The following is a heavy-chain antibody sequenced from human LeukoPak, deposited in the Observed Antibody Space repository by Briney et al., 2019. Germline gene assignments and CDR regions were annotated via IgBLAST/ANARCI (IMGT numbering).Heavy chain of an antibody. CDR3: AAIGVGPQRDWFDP. CDR2: IIRILDIT. Sequence: GASVKVSCKASGGTFSSYAIGWVRQAPGQGLEWMGRIIRILDITNYAQKFQGRITITADKSTSTAYMELSSLRSEDTAVYYCAAIGVGPQRDWFDPWGQGTLVTVSS. D-gene: IGHD1-26*01. CDR1: GGTFSSYA. J-gene: IGHJ5*02. V-gene: IGHV1-69*04.